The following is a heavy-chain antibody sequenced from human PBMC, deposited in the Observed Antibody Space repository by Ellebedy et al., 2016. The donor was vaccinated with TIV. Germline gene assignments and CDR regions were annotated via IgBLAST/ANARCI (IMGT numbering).Heavy chain of an antibody. J-gene: IGHJ5*02. CDR3: ARDTRFIYQQHNWFDP. V-gene: IGHV3-11*01. D-gene: IGHD6-13*01. Sequence: GGSLRLSCAASGFIFSDYYMSWIRQAPGKGLEWVSYISSGGSAIYYADSVKGRFTISRDNAKNSLYLQMKTLRAEDTAVYYCARDTRFIYQQHNWFDPWGQGTLVTVSS. CDR1: GFIFSDYY. CDR2: ISSGGSAI.